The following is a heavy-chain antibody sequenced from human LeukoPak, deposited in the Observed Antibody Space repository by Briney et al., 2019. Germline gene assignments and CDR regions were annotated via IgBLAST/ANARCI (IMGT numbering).Heavy chain of an antibody. CDR2: IYSSGST. Sequence: PSETLSLTCTVSGGSISSGGYYWSWIRQHPGKGLEWIGYIYSSGSTYYSPSLKSRVTISVDTSKNQFSLKLSPVTAADTAVYYCARDLDAAMGVFDYWAQGTLVPVSS. D-gene: IGHD5-18*01. CDR1: GGSISSGGYY. V-gene: IGHV4-31*03. J-gene: IGHJ4*02. CDR3: ARDLDAAMGVFDY.